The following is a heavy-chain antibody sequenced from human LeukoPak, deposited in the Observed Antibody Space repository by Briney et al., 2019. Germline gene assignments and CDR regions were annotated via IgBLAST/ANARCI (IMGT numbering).Heavy chain of an antibody. CDR2: IYHSGST. V-gene: IGHV4-59*01. Sequence: PSETLSLTRSVSGGFNTHYYWTWIRQPPGKELEWIGYIYHSGSTKYNPSLKSRVTISVDTSKNHFSLKLSSVTAADTAVYYCARGQWLPVFDFWGQGTLVTVSS. D-gene: IGHD3-22*01. J-gene: IGHJ4*02. CDR3: ARGQWLPVFDF. CDR1: GGFNTHYY.